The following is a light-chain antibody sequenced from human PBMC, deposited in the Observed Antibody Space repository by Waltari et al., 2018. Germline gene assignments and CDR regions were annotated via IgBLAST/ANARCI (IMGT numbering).Light chain of an antibody. CDR2: GAS. J-gene: IGKJ2*03. CDR1: QSINNY. CDR3: QESFSAPMHS. Sequence: DIQMTQSPSSLSASVEDRVTITCRASQSINNYLNWYQQKPGKAPRVLIYGASSLQRGVPSRFSGSGSGSNFTLTINNLQPEDFATYYCQESFSAPMHSFGQGTKLEI. V-gene: IGKV1-39*01.